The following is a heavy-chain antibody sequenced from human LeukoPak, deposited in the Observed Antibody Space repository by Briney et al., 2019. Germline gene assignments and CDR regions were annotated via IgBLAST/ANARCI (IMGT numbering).Heavy chain of an antibody. V-gene: IGHV3-7*01. Sequence: GGSLRLSCGACRFTFSCYGMSWVRQAPGKGLEWVANIKQDGSEKYYVDSVKGRFTISRDNAKNSLYLQMNSLRAEDTAVYYCASNLGAGEYYYYYIDVWGKGTTVTVSS. D-gene: IGHD4-17*01. J-gene: IGHJ6*03. CDR2: IKQDGSEK. CDR3: ASNLGAGEYYYYYIDV. CDR1: RFTFSCYG.